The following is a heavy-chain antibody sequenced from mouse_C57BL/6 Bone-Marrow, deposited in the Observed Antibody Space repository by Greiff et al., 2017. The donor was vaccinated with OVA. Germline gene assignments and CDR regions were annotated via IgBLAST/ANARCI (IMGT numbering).Heavy chain of an antibody. CDR1: GFTFSDYY. V-gene: IGHV5-16*01. Sequence: EVKVVESEGGLVQPGSSMKLSCTASGFTFSDYYMAWVRQVPEKGLEWVANINYDGSSTYYLDSLKSRFIISRDNAKNILYLQMSSLKSEDTATYYCAREQDRGDYDGWYFDVWGTGTTVTVSS. D-gene: IGHD2-4*01. CDR3: AREQDRGDYDGWYFDV. CDR2: INYDGSST. J-gene: IGHJ1*03.